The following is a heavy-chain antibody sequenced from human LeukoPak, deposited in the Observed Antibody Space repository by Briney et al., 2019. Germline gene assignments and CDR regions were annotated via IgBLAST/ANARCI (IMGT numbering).Heavy chain of an antibody. CDR1: RGSISPYY. Sequence: SETLSLTCTVSRGSISPYYWSWIRQPPGKGLEWIRYIYYSGTTNYNPSLKSRVTISVDTSKNQFSLKLSSVTAADTAVYYCARSIAAAGFDCWGQGSLVTVSS. V-gene: IGHV4-59*08. CDR2: IYYSGTT. CDR3: ARSIAAAGFDC. D-gene: IGHD6-13*01. J-gene: IGHJ4*02.